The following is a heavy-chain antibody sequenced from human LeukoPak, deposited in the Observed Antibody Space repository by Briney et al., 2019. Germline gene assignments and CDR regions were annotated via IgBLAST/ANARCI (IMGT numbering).Heavy chain of an antibody. CDR3: ARGGYVWGSYRTYYFDY. Sequence: SETLSLTCTVSGGSISSGGYYWSWIRQHPGKGLEWIGYIYYSGSTYYNPSLKSRVTISVDTSENQFSLKLSSVTAADTAVYYCARGGYVWGSYRTYYFDYWGQGTLVTVSS. V-gene: IGHV4-31*03. D-gene: IGHD3-16*02. CDR2: IYYSGST. J-gene: IGHJ4*02. CDR1: GGSISSGGYY.